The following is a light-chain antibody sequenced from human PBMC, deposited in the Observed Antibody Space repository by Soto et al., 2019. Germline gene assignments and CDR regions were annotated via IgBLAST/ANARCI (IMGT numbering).Light chain of an antibody. CDR3: ASYTNSITLV. CDR2: DVN. V-gene: IGLV2-14*03. Sequence: QSALTQPASVSGFPGQSITISCTGTSSDIGGYNYVSWYQHHPGKVPKLLIYDVNLRPPGISNRFSASKSDNTASLTISGIQADDQGYYYCASYTNSITLVFGGGTKLTVL. CDR1: SSDIGGYNY. J-gene: IGLJ2*01.